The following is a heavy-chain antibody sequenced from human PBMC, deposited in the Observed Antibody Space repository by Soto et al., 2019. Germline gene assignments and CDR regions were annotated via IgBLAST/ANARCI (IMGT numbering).Heavy chain of an antibody. V-gene: IGHV4-34*12. CDR2: IIHSEST. CDR3: ARQRPTDGRWEFANYYGMDV. CDR1: GGSFSAYY. D-gene: IGHD1-26*01. J-gene: IGHJ6*02. Sequence: SETLSLTCAVYGGSFSAYYWSWVRQPPGKGLEWIGEIIHSESTKYNPSLKSRVTISVDTSKNQLSLKLSSVTAADTAVYYCARQRPTDGRWEFANYYGMDVWGQGTPVTVSS.